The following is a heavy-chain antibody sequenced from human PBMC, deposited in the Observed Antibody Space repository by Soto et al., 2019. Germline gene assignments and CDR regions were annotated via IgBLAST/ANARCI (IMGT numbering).Heavy chain of an antibody. CDR3: ARSSFDY. Sequence: PGGSLRLSCAASGFTFSGYTMNWVRQAPGKGLEWVSSITSGSSYIYYADSVKGRFTISRDNAKNSLYLQINSLRAEDTAVYYCARSSFDYRGQGTLVTVSS. J-gene: IGHJ4*02. CDR2: ITSGSSYI. V-gene: IGHV3-21*01. CDR1: GFTFSGYT.